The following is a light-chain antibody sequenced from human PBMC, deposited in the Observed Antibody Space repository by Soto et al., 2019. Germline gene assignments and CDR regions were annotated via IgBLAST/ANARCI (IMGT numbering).Light chain of an antibody. Sequence: QSALTQPPSVSGAPGQRVTISCTGSSSNIGAGYDVHWYQQIPGTAPKLLIYGNSNRPSGVPDRFSGSKSGTSASLAITGLQAEDEAGYYCRAYDSSLSSFVFGTGTKVPVL. J-gene: IGLJ1*01. CDR2: GNS. CDR3: RAYDSSLSSFV. V-gene: IGLV1-40*01. CDR1: SSNIGAGYD.